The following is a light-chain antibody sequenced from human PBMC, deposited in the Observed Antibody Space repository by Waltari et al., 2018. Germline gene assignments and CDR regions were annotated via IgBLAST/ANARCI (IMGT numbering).Light chain of an antibody. V-gene: IGKV2-30*01. CDR2: KVS. Sequence: DVVMTQSPLSLPVTLGQPASISCRSSLSLVSSDGNTYFNWFQHRPGQSPRRLLYKVSNRDSGVPDRFSGSGSGTDFTLRIIRVEAEDVGVYYCMQGTHWPWTFGPGTKVEIK. CDR3: MQGTHWPWT. J-gene: IGKJ1*01. CDR1: LSLVSSDGNTY.